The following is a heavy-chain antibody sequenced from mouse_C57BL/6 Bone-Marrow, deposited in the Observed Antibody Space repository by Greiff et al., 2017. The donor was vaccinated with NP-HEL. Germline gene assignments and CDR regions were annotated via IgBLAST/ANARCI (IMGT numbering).Heavy chain of an antibody. Sequence: EVKLMESGEGLVKPGGSLKLSCAASGFTFSSYAMSWVRQTPEKRLEWVAYISSGGDYIYYADTVKGRFTISRDNARNTLYLQMSSLKSEDTAMDYCTRDYYGSSYYFDYWGQGTTLTVSS. CDR1: GFTFSSYA. CDR3: TRDYYGSSYYFDY. CDR2: ISSGGDYI. J-gene: IGHJ2*01. V-gene: IGHV5-9-1*02. D-gene: IGHD1-1*01.